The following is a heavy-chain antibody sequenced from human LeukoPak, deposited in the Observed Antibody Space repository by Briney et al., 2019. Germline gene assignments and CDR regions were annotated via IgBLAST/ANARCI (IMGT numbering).Heavy chain of an antibody. D-gene: IGHD7-27*01. CDR1: GFTFSSYG. Sequence: GTLRLSCAASGFTFSSYGMSWVRQPPGKGLEWIGEINHSGSTNYNPSLKSRVTISVDTSKNQFSLKLSSVTAADTAVYYCARPNRGGDAFDIWGQGTMVTVSS. CDR3: ARPNRGGDAFDI. V-gene: IGHV4-34*01. J-gene: IGHJ3*02. CDR2: INHSGST.